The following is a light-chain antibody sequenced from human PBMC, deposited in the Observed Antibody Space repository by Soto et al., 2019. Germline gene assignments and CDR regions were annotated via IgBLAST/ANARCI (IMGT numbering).Light chain of an antibody. CDR1: QYVGSN. CDR2: GAS. J-gene: IGKJ1*01. V-gene: IGKV3-15*01. Sequence: IVLTQSPVTLSVSPWERATLSCTASQYVGSNLAWYQQKPGQAPRLLIYGASTRATGIPDRISGGGSGTAFTLTISSLRSDDFAVYYCQQYRDWPQTFGQGTKVDIK. CDR3: QQYRDWPQT.